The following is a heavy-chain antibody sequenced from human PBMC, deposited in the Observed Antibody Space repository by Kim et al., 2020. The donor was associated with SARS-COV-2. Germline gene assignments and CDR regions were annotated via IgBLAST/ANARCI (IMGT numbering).Heavy chain of an antibody. CDR3: AAYSSGYPRTFDY. CDR2: IYYSGST. D-gene: IGHD3-22*01. Sequence: SETLSLTCTVSGGSISSGGYYWSWIRQHPGKGLEWIGYIYYSGSTYYNPSLKSRVTISVDTSKNQFSLKLSSVTAADTAVYYCAAYSSGYPRTFDYWGQGTLVTVSS. J-gene: IGHJ4*02. V-gene: IGHV4-31*03. CDR1: GGSISSGGYY.